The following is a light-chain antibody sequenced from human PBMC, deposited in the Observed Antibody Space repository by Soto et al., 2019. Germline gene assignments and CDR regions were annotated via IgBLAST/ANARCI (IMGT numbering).Light chain of an antibody. CDR2: DVS. Sequence: QSVLTQPASVSGSPGQSIPISCTGTSSDIGGYNYVSWYQQHPGKAPKFMIYDVSNRPSGVSTLFSGSKSGNTASLTISGLQAEGEADYYCNSYTTSNTRQIVFGTGTKVTVL. CDR3: NSYTTSNTRQIV. V-gene: IGLV2-14*01. J-gene: IGLJ1*01. CDR1: SSDIGGYNY.